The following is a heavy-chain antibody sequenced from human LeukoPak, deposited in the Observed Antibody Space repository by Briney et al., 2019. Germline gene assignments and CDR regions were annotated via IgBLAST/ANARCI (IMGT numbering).Heavy chain of an antibody. D-gene: IGHD6-6*01. CDR2: IYSGGST. Sequence: GGSLRLSCAASGFTVSSNYMSWVRQAPGKGLEWVSDIYSGGSTYYADSVKGRFTISRDNSKNTVYLQMNRLRAEDTAVYYCAREGYSSSYFDYWGQGTLVTVSS. V-gene: IGHV3-53*01. J-gene: IGHJ4*02. CDR1: GFTVSSNY. CDR3: AREGYSSSYFDY.